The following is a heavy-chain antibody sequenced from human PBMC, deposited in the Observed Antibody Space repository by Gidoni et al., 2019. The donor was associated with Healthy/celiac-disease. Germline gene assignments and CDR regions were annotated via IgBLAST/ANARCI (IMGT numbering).Heavy chain of an antibody. Sequence: DVQLVESGGGLVQPGGSLKLSCAASGFTFSGSAMHWVRQASGKGLEWVGRIRSKANSYATAYAASVKGRFTISRDDSKNTAYLQMNSLKTEDTAVYYCTRHAFAFGFLWGQGTLVTVSS. J-gene: IGHJ4*02. CDR2: IRSKANSYAT. CDR3: TRHAFAFGFL. V-gene: IGHV3-73*01. D-gene: IGHD3-10*01. CDR1: GFTFSGSA.